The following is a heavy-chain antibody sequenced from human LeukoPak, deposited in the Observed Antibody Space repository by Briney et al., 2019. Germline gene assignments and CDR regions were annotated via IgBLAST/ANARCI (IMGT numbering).Heavy chain of an antibody. CDR3: ARPDKFYYDSSGYLY. D-gene: IGHD3-22*01. Sequence: PSETLSLTCTVSGGSISSYYWSWIRQPPGKGLEWIGEINHSGSTNYNPSLKSRVTISVDTSKNQFSLKLSSVTAADTAVYYCARPDKFYYDSSGYLYWGQGTLVTVSS. J-gene: IGHJ4*02. V-gene: IGHV4-34*01. CDR2: INHSGST. CDR1: GGSISSYY.